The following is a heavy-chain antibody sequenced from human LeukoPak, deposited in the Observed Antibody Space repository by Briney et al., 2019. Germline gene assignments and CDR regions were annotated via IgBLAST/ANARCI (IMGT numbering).Heavy chain of an antibody. V-gene: IGHV4-39*07. CDR3: ARDYGSGSYSPFDY. D-gene: IGHD3-10*01. J-gene: IGHJ4*02. Sequence: SETLSLTCTVPGGSISSSSYYWGWIRQPPGKGLEWIGSIYYSGSTYYNPSLKSRVTISVDTSKNQFSLKLSSVTAADTAVYYCARDYGSGSYSPFDYWGQGTLVTVSS. CDR2: IYYSGST. CDR1: GGSISSSSYY.